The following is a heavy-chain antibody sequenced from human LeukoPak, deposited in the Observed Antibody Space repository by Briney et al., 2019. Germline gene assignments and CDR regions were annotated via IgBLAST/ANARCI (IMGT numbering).Heavy chain of an antibody. CDR2: INPSGGST. D-gene: IGHD5-24*01. CDR3: ARPERDGYNY. CDR1: GGTFSSYA. J-gene: IGHJ4*02. Sequence: GASVKVFCKASGGTFSSYAISWVRQAPGQGLEWMGIINPSGGSTSYAQKFQGRVTMTRDTSTSTVYMELSSLRSEDTAVYYCARPERDGYNYWGQGTLVTVSS. V-gene: IGHV1-46*01.